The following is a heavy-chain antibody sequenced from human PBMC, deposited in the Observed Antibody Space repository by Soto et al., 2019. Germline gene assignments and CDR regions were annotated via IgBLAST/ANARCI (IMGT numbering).Heavy chain of an antibody. D-gene: IGHD2-2*01. J-gene: IGHJ6*03. V-gene: IGHV3-66*01. CDR3: VRDPDTSTSHPHYYMDV. Sequence: EVQLVESGGGLVQPGGSLRLSCAASGFTVSSNYMNWVRQAPGKGLEWVSVIYSGGSTYYAAYVKGRLTISRDNSKNTHYLQMNSLRGEDTAVYYCVRDPDTSTSHPHYYMDVWGKGTTVTVSS. CDR1: GFTVSSNY. CDR2: IYSGGST.